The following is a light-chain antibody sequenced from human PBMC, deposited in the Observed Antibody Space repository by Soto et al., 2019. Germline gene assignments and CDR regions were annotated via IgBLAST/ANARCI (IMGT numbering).Light chain of an antibody. J-gene: IGKJ1*01. CDR3: QQSYSTPRT. CDR1: QSISSY. V-gene: IGKV1-39*01. Sequence: DIQMTQSPSSLSASVGDRVTITCRASQSISSYLNWYQQKPGKAPKLLIYAASSLQSGVPSRFSGSGYGTDFTLIISSLQPEDFATYYCQQSYSTPRTFGQGTKVEIK. CDR2: AAS.